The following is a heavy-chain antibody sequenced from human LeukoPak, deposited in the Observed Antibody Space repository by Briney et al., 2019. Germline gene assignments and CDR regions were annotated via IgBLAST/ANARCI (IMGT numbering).Heavy chain of an antibody. CDR1: GFTVSSNY. V-gene: IGHV3-66*01. D-gene: IGHD4-17*01. CDR3: ASSVTPGAFDI. Sequence: AGGSLRLSCAASGFTVSSNYMSWVRQAPGKGLEWVSVIYSGGSTYYADSVKGRFTISRGNSKNTLYLQMNSLRAEDTAVYYCASSVTPGAFDIWGQGTMVTVSS. CDR2: IYSGGST. J-gene: IGHJ3*02.